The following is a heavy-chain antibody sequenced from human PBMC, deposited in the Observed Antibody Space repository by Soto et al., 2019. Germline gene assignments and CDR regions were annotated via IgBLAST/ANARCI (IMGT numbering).Heavy chain of an antibody. D-gene: IGHD3-22*01. CDR2: ISYDGSNK. J-gene: IGHJ4*02. CDR3: AKDRDTMIVVVIPFFDY. Sequence: QVQLVESGGGVVQPGRSLRLSCAASGFTFSSYGMHWVRQAPGTGLEWVAVISYDGSNKYYADSVKGRFTISRDNSKNPLYLQMNSLRSEDTAVYYCAKDRDTMIVVVIPFFDYWGQGTLVTVSS. V-gene: IGHV3-30*18. CDR1: GFTFSSYG.